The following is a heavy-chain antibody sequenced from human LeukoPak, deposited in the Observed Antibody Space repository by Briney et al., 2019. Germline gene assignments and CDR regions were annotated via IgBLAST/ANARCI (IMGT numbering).Heavy chain of an antibody. V-gene: IGHV3-33*01. Sequence: GGSLRLSCAASGVTFSSYGMHWVRQAPGKGLGWMAVMWYDGSNKYYADSVKGRFTISRDNSRNTLYLQMNSLRAEDTAVYYCARDRGPGYSYGVLDYWGQGTLVTVSS. CDR1: GVTFSSYG. J-gene: IGHJ4*02. CDR3: ARDRGPGYSYGVLDY. CDR2: MWYDGSNK. D-gene: IGHD5-18*01.